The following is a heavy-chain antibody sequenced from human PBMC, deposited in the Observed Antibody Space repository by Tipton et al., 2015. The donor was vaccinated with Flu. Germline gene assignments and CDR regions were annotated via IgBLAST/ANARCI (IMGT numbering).Heavy chain of an antibody. D-gene: IGHD3-10*02. Sequence: TLSLTCTVSGGSLSSFYWSWIRQPAGKGLEWIGRIYSSGSTKYSPAFKSRVTLSVDTSKNQFSLNLSSVTASDTALYFCARCSGSGTDVIYDYWGQATLVTVSS. J-gene: IGHJ4*02. CDR1: GGSLSSFY. CDR3: ARCSGSGTDVIYDY. CDR2: IYSSGST. V-gene: IGHV4-4*07.